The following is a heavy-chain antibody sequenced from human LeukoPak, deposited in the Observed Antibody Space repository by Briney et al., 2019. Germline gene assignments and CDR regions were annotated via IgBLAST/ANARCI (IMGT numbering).Heavy chain of an antibody. J-gene: IGHJ4*02. V-gene: IGHV3-30*18. CDR3: AKEIYYDSSAFFDY. CDR2: IGYDGSNK. D-gene: IGHD3-22*01. Sequence: PGGSLRLPCAASGFSFSSYGMHWVRQAPGKGLEWVAVIGYDGSNKYYADSVKGRFTISRDNSKNTLYLQMNSLRTEDTAVYFCAKEIYYDSSAFFDYWGQGTLVTVSS. CDR1: GFSFSSYG.